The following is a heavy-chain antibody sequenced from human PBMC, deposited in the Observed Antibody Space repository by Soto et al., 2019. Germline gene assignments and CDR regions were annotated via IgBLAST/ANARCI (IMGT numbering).Heavy chain of an antibody. D-gene: IGHD3-10*01. V-gene: IGHV5-10-1*01. Sequence: LGESLKISCKGSGYSFTSYWISWVRQMLGKGLEWMRRIDPSDSYTNYSPSFQGHVTISADKSISTAYLQWSSLKASDTAMYYCARPRSGSYRLDYYGMDVWGQGTTVTVSS. CDR2: IDPSDSYT. CDR1: GYSFTSYW. CDR3: ARPRSGSYRLDYYGMDV. J-gene: IGHJ6*02.